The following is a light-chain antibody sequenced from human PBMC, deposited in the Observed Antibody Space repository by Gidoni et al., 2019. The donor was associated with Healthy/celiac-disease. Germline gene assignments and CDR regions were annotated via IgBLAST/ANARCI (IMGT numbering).Light chain of an antibody. V-gene: IGKV3-20*01. CDR1: QSVSSNY. CDR2: GAS. CDR3: QQYGNSPFT. Sequence: VLTQSPVTLSLSPGERATLSCRASQSVSSNYLAWYQQKPGQAPRLLIYGASSRATGIPDRFSGSGSGTDFTLTISRLEPEDFAVYYCQQYGNSPFTFGQGTKLEIK. J-gene: IGKJ2*01.